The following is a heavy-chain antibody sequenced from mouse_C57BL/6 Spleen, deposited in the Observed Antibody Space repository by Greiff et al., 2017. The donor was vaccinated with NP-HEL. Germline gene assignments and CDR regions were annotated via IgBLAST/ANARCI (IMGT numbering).Heavy chain of an antibody. V-gene: IGHV3-6*01. Sequence: VQLQQSGPGLVKPSQSLSLTCSVTGYSITSGYYWNWIRQFPGNKLEWMGYISYDGSNNYNPSLKNRISITRDTSKNQFFLKLNSVTTEDTATYYCARGKAGPFAYWGQGTLVTVSA. CDR3: ARGKAGPFAY. D-gene: IGHD3-2*02. CDR1: GYSITSGYY. CDR2: ISYDGSN. J-gene: IGHJ3*01.